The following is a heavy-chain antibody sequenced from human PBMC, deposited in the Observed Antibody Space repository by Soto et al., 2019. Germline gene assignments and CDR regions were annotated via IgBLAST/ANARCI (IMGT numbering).Heavy chain of an antibody. J-gene: IGHJ6*01. CDR3: ARVGPVPQNPFYYGLDV. Sequence: QVQLQESGPGLVKPFETLSLTCTVSNGSIGGYYWSWIRQPAGKGLEGLGRIYSSGSASYSPSLRRPVTLSVDVSKRQFSLKMTTITAADTAIYYCARVGPVPQNPFYYGLDVWGRGTTVSVSS. V-gene: IGHV4-4*07. D-gene: IGHD3-10*01. CDR1: NGSIGGYY. CDR2: IYSSGSA.